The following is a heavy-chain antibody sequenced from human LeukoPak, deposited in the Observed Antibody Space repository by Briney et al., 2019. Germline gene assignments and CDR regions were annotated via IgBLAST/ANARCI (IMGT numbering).Heavy chain of an antibody. Sequence: GGSLRLSCAASGFTFTDYHMSWIRQAPGTGLEWLSYISRDSTTVFYADSVKGRFTISRDNAQTSLYLQMNNLRAEDTGIYYCASGCSGGGCYSMFDNWGQGTLVTVSS. J-gene: IGHJ4*02. V-gene: IGHV3-11*01. CDR1: GFTFTDYH. D-gene: IGHD2-15*01. CDR2: ISRDSTTV. CDR3: ASGCSGGGCYSMFDN.